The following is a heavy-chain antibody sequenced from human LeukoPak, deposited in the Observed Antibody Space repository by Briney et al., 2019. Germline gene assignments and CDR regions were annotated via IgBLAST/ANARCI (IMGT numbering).Heavy chain of an antibody. CDR2: TYFRSKWSN. Sequence: SQTLSLTCAISGDSVSSNSVAWNWIRQSPSRGLEWLGRTYFRSKWSNDYAASVKSRITINPDTSKNQFSLKLSSVTAADAAVYYCARGVYYLHWFDPWGQGTLVTVSS. CDR3: ARGVYYLHWFDP. J-gene: IGHJ5*02. D-gene: IGHD3-22*01. V-gene: IGHV6-1*01. CDR1: GDSVSSNSVA.